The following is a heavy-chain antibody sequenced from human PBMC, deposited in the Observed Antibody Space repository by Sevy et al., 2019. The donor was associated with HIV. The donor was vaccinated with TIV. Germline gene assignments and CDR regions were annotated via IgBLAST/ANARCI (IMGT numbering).Heavy chain of an antibody. CDR1: GLTFSSYS. D-gene: IGHD3-10*01. V-gene: IGHV3-21*01. Sequence: GESLKISCVASGLTFSSYSMKWVRQAQGKGLEWVSSISSSSSYIYYADSVKGRFTISRDNAKKSLYLQVNSLRAEDTAVYYCARDRDGSGSSGGYGMDVWGQGTTVTVSS. CDR3: ARDRDGSGSSGGYGMDV. J-gene: IGHJ6*02. CDR2: ISSSSSYI.